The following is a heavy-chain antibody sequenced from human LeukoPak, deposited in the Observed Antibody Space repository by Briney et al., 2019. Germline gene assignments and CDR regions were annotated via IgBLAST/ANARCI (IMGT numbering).Heavy chain of an antibody. CDR3: TRGHRTAPEGSTVAVASGAFDY. Sequence: GGSLRLSCAASGFIVSSNYMSWVRQAPGKGLEWVSVISGGGITYYTDSVKGRFTISRDNSKNSLYLQMNSLRAGDTAVYYCTRGHRTAPEGSTVAVASGAFDYWGQGTLVTVSS. V-gene: IGHV3-53*01. CDR2: ISGGGIT. CDR1: GFIVSSNY. J-gene: IGHJ4*02. D-gene: IGHD6-19*01.